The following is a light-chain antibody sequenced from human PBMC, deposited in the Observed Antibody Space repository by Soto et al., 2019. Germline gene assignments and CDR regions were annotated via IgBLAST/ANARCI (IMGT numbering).Light chain of an antibody. Sequence: EIGMTQSPATLSVSQGERATLSCRASQSVSSNLAWYQQKPGQAPRLLIYGASTRATGIPARFSGSGSGTEFTLTISSLQSEDFAVYYCQQYNNWPPLPFGGGTKVDI. CDR2: GAS. J-gene: IGKJ4*01. CDR3: QQYNNWPPLP. V-gene: IGKV3-15*01. CDR1: QSVSSN.